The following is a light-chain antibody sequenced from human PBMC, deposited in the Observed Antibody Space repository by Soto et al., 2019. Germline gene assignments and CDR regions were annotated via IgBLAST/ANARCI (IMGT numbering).Light chain of an antibody. CDR2: STS. V-gene: IGKV1-9*01. CDR1: QGASSF. Sequence: IQLTQSPSSLSASVGDRVTITCRASQGASSFLAWYQQKPGKAPKLLIYSTSTLQSGVPSRFSGSGFGTDFTLTISSLQPEDFATYYCLQLNRYPLTFGGGTKVEIK. CDR3: LQLNRYPLT. J-gene: IGKJ4*01.